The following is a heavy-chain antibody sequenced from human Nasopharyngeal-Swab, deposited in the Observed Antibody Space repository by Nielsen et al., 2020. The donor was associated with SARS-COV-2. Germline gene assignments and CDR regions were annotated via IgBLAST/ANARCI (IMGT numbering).Heavy chain of an antibody. CDR3: VRNSIVVA. J-gene: IGHJ3*01. CDR2: ISDGGTNK. CDR1: GFSFNDYD. D-gene: IGHD2-2*01. Sequence: GESLKISCAASGFSFNDYDMYWVRQAPGKGLEWVAVISDGGTNKDYADPVKGRFTISRDNSKNTLYLQMSSLRPDDTSVYYCVRNSIVVAWGQGTMVTVSS. V-gene: IGHV3-30-3*01.